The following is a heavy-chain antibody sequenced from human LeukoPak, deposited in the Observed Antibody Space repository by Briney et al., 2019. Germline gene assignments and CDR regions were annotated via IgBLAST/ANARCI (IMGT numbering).Heavy chain of an antibody. CDR3: VRNLVQFTGLAY. Sequence: GASVKISCKASGDTFTTSHMHWVRQAPGQGLEWMGKINPSGGSTTYAQQFQGRVSMTRDLSMSTVYMELSSLRSEDTAVYYCVRNLVQFTGLAYWGQGTLVTVSS. D-gene: IGHD2-8*02. CDR1: GDTFTTSH. CDR2: INPSGGST. V-gene: IGHV1-46*01. J-gene: IGHJ4*02.